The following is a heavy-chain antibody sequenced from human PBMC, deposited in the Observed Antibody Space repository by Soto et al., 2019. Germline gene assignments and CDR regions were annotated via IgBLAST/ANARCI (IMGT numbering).Heavy chain of an antibody. CDR1: GFTFSDHY. CDR3: ARGGRGYCTNGVCYRGGYGMDV. D-gene: IGHD2-8*01. V-gene: IGHV3-72*01. J-gene: IGHJ6*02. CDR2: TRNKANSYTT. Sequence: EVQLVESGGGLVQPGGSLRLSCAASGFTFSDHYMDWVRQAPGKGLEWVGRTRNKANSYTTEYAASVKGRFTISRDASKNSLYLQMNSLKTEDTAVYYCARGGRGYCTNGVCYRGGYGMDVWGQGTTVTVSS.